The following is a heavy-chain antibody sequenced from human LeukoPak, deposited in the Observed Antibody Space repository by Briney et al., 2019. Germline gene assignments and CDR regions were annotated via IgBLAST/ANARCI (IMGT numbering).Heavy chain of an antibody. CDR2: IGGST. V-gene: IGHV1-46*01. D-gene: IGHD5-24*01. CDR3: ARVRDGYNDAYDI. J-gene: IGHJ3*02. CDR1: GYTFTVYY. Sequence: ASVKVSCKASGYTFTVYYMHWVRQAPGQGLEWMGIIGGSTNYAQKFQGRVTMTRDTSTSTVYMELSSLRSEDTAVYYCARVRDGYNDAYDIWGQGTMVTVHS.